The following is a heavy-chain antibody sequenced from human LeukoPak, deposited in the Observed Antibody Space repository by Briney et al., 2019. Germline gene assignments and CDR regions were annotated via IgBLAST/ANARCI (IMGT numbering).Heavy chain of an antibody. Sequence: SSVKVSCKASGGTFISYAISWVRQAPGQGLEWMGGIIPIFGTANYAQKFQGRVMITTDESTSTAYMELSSLRSEDTAVYYCARGNYEYYFDYWGQGTLVTVSS. CDR3: ARGNYEYYFDY. CDR1: GGTFISYA. CDR2: IIPIFGTA. J-gene: IGHJ4*02. D-gene: IGHD3-22*01. V-gene: IGHV1-69*05.